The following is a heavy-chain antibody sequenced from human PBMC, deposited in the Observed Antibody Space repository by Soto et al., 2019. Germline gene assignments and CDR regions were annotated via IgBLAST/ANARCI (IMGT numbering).Heavy chain of an antibody. Sequence: EVQLVESGGGLVKPGGSLRLSCAASGFTFSNAWMSWVRQAPGKGLEWVGRIKSKTDGGTTDYAAPVKGRFTIARDDSKNTLYLQMNSLKPDDTALYYCTTGSSSYGDFDWGQGTLVTVSS. CDR2: IKSKTDGGTT. CDR3: TTGSSSYGDFD. V-gene: IGHV3-15*01. J-gene: IGHJ4*02. CDR1: GFTFSNAW. D-gene: IGHD4-17*01.